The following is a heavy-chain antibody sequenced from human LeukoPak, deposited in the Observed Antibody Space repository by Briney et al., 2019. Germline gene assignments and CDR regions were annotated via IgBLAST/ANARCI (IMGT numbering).Heavy chain of an antibody. D-gene: IGHD6-13*01. J-gene: IGHJ1*01. CDR1: GGSISSYY. CDR3: ARALYTSSWEYFHH. Sequence: SETLSLTCTVSGGSISSYYWSWIRQPPGKGLEWIVHISYSGSTNYSPSLKSRLTISVDTSKSQFSLKLRSVTAADTAVYFCARALYTSSWEYFHHWGQGTLVTVSS. CDR2: ISYSGST. V-gene: IGHV4-59*08.